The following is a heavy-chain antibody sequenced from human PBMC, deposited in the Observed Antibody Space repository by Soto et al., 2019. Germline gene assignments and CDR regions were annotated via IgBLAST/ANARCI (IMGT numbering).Heavy chain of an antibody. CDR1: GYSFTSYW. CDR2: IYPGDSDT. J-gene: IGHJ6*02. V-gene: IGHV5-51*01. D-gene: IGHD4-4*01. CDR3: ARQMTTVTTSVLAYYYYYGMDV. Sequence: GESLKISCKGSGYSFTSYWIGWVRQMPGKGLEWMGIIYPGDSDTRYSPSFQGQVTISADKSISTAYLQWSSLKASDTAMYYCARQMTTVTTSVLAYYYYYGMDVWGQGTTVTVSS.